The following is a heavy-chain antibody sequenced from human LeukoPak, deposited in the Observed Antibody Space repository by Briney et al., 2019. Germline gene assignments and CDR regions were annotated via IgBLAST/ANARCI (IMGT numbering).Heavy chain of an antibody. CDR2: INWNGGST. J-gene: IGHJ4*02. D-gene: IGHD3-22*01. CDR1: GFTFDDYG. V-gene: IGHV3-20*04. CDR3: ARERGIYDSNGYYIRYYFDY. Sequence: GGSLRFSCAASGFTFDDYGMSWVRQAPGKGLEWVSGINWNGGSTGYADSVKGRFTISRDNAKNSLYLQMNSLRAEDTALYYCARERGIYDSNGYYIRYYFDYWGQGTLVTVSS.